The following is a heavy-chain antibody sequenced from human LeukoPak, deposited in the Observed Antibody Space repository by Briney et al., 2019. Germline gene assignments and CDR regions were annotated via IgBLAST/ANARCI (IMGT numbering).Heavy chain of an antibody. CDR1: GYTFTGYY. CDR3: ARSDEWLHLDY. J-gene: IGHJ4*02. CDR2: VNPNSGGT. D-gene: IGHD5-24*01. V-gene: IGHV1-2*02. Sequence: ASVKVSCKASGYTFTGYYIHWVRQAPGQGLEWMGWVNPNSGGTNYAQRFQGRVTMTRDTSISTAYIELSRLRSDDTAVYYCARSDEWLHLDYWGQGTLVTVSS.